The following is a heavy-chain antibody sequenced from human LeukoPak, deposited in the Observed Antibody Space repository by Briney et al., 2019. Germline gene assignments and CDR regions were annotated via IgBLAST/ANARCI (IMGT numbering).Heavy chain of an antibody. CDR2: IKQDGSEK. CDR3: ARDNPPDY. Sequence: QPGGSLRLSCVASGFTFSSSWMSWVRQAPGKGLEWVANIKQDGSEKSYVESVRGRFTISRDNAKNSLYQQLNSLRAEDTALYYCARDNPPDYWGKGTLVTVSS. J-gene: IGHJ4*02. V-gene: IGHV3-7*03. CDR1: GFTFSSSW.